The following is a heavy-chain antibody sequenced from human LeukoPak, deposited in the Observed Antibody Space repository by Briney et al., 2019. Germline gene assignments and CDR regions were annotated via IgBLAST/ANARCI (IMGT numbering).Heavy chain of an antibody. CDR1: GGPISSYH. V-gene: IGHV4-59*08. D-gene: IGHD1-26*01. Sequence: SETLSLTCTVSGGPISSYHWSWVRQPPGKGLEWIGYIYYSGSTNYNPSLKSRVTISVDMSKNQFSLKLSSVTAADTAVYFCARGVWEPYYWGQGTLVTVSS. J-gene: IGHJ4*02. CDR3: ARGVWEPYY. CDR2: IYYSGST.